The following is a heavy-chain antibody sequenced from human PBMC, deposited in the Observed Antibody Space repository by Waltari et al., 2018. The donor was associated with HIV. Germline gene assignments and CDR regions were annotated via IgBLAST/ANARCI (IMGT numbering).Heavy chain of an antibody. D-gene: IGHD2-15*01. J-gene: IGHJ4*02. Sequence: QVQLVQSGAEVKKPGASVKVSCTASRFTFTAYYVHWVRQAPGQGLEWMGWINPKSGVTHFAQNFQGRINMTRDTSIKTAYLERSRLQSDDTAVYYCARDWWQLPSGGYFFDYWGQGTLVTVSS. CDR1: RFTFTAYY. V-gene: IGHV1-2*02. CDR2: INPKSGVT. CDR3: ARDWWQLPSGGYFFDY.